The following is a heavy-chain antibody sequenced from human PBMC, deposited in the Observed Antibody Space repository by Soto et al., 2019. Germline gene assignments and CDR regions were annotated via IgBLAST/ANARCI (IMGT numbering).Heavy chain of an antibody. J-gene: IGHJ6*02. CDR3: ARDSRLYYYDSSGYISGYGMDV. D-gene: IGHD3-22*01. CDR2: IIPIFGTA. CDR1: GGTFSSYA. Sequence: SVKVSCKASGGTFSSYAISWVRQAPGQGLEWMGGIIPIFGTANYAQKFQGRVTITADKSTSTAYMELSSLRSEDTAVYYCARDSRLYYYDSSGYISGYGMDVWGQGTTVTVSS. V-gene: IGHV1-69*06.